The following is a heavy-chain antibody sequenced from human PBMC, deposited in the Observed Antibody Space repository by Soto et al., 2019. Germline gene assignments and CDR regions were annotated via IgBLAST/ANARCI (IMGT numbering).Heavy chain of an antibody. Sequence: QLHLVQSGAVVKKPGASVTVSCSASGYPVTAYYMHWVRQAPGRGLEWMGGINPATGAAKYTQPFQGRVTVTRDTSKTSVCMELCCLTSEETAGCYCARGGGVGVAGSAAFDMWGQGTLVTVSS. CDR2: INPATGAA. D-gene: IGHD3-3*01. CDR1: GYPVTAYY. CDR3: ARGGGVGVAGSAAFDM. V-gene: IGHV1-2*02. J-gene: IGHJ3*02.